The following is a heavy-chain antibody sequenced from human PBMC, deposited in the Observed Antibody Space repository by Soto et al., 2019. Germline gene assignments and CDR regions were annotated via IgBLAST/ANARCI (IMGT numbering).Heavy chain of an antibody. D-gene: IGHD6-13*01. CDR3: ATTRGIAVGGSFDH. V-gene: IGHV4-39*01. Sequence: KTSETLSLTCIVSGASISSRSSYWGWIRQPPGKGLEWVGTFYSGSTYNNPSLKSRVTISVDTSKNQFSLKLSSVAAEDTAIYYCATTRGIAVGGSFDHWGQGTLVTVS. CDR2: FYSGST. CDR1: GASISSRSSY. J-gene: IGHJ5*02.